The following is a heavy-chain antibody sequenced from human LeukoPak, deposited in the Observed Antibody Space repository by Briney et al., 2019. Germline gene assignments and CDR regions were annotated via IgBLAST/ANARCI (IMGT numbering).Heavy chain of an antibody. CDR1: GVTVSNNY. CDR2: IYSGGIT. Sequence: GGSLGLSCAASGVTVSNNYMNWVRQAPGKGLEWVSVIYSGGITYYADSLTGRFTISRDNSKNTLYLQMNNLRAEDTAVYYCATHYYDSSGYYYDHAFDIWGQGTMVTVSS. CDR3: ATHYYDSSGYYYDHAFDI. J-gene: IGHJ3*02. D-gene: IGHD3-22*01. V-gene: IGHV3-53*01.